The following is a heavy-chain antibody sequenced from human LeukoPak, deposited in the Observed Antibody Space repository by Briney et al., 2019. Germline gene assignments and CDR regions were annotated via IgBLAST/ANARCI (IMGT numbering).Heavy chain of an antibody. Sequence: GGSLRLSCAASGFTFDDYGMSWVRQAPGKGLEWVSGINWNGGSTGYADSVKGRFTISRDNAKNSLYLQMNSLRAEDTALYHCARGTYYYGSGRPHRGLNWFDPWGQGTLVTVSS. V-gene: IGHV3-20*01. CDR2: INWNGGST. J-gene: IGHJ5*02. CDR1: GFTFDDYG. CDR3: ARGTYYYGSGRPHRGLNWFDP. D-gene: IGHD3-10*01.